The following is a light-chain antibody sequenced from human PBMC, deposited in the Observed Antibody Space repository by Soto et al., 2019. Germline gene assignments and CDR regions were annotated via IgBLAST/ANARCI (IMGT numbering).Light chain of an antibody. J-gene: IGKJ4*01. CDR3: QQCGNWPLT. Sequence: EIVLTQSPGTLSLSPGERATLSCKASQSFGNNYLAWYQQKPGQAPMLLIYGASTRATGIPDRFSGSGSGTDFTLTISSLEPEDFAVYYCQQCGNWPLTFGGGTKVDIK. CDR1: QSFGNNY. V-gene: IGKV3-20*01. CDR2: GAS.